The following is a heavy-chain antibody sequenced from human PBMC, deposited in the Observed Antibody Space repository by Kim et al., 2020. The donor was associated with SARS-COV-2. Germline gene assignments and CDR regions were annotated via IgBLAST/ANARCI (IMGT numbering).Heavy chain of an antibody. V-gene: IGHV3-53*01. J-gene: IGHJ6*03. CDR2: IYSGGST. CDR3: ARAEGYHYYYMDV. Sequence: GGSLRLSCAASGFTVSSNYMSWVRQAPGKGLEWVSVIYSGGSTYYSDSVKGRFTISRDNSKNTLYLQMNSLRAEDTAVYYYARAEGYHYYYMDVWGKGTT. CDR1: GFTVSSNY.